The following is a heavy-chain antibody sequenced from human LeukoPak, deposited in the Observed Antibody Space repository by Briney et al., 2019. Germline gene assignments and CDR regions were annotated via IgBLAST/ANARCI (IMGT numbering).Heavy chain of an antibody. CDR2: ISAYNGNT. CDR3: ARPRYYDSSGYYSPYYFDY. CDR1: GYTFTSYG. V-gene: IGHV1-18*01. J-gene: IGHJ4*02. Sequence: ASVKVSCKASGYTFTSYGISWVRQAPGQGLEWMGRISAYNGNTNYAQKLQGRVTMTTDTSTSTAYMELRSLRSDDTAVYYCARPRYYDSSGYYSPYYFDYWGQGTLVTVSS. D-gene: IGHD3-22*01.